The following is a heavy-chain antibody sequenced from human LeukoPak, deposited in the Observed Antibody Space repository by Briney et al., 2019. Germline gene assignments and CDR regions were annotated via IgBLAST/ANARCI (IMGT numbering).Heavy chain of an antibody. D-gene: IGHD5-18*01. CDR3: AREGQPWWIQLWPRGDAFDI. CDR2: IYRSGTT. Sequence: GGSLRLSCEASGFTVSSNYMSWVRQAPGKGLEWVSVIYRSGTTYYADSVKGRFTISRDNSKNTLYLQMNSLRAEDTAVYYCAREGQPWWIQLWPRGDAFDIWGQGTMVTVSS. V-gene: IGHV3-66*03. J-gene: IGHJ3*02. CDR1: GFTVSSNY.